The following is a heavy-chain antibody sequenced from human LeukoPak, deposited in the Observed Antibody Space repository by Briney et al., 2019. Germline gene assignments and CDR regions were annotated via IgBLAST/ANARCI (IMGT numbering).Heavy chain of an antibody. Sequence: ASVKVSCKASGYTFTSYGISWVRQAPGQGLEWMGWISAYNGNTNYAQKLQGRVTMTTDASTSTAYMELRSLRSDDTAVYYCARGPKTLLAAAGANWFDPWGQGTLVTVSS. J-gene: IGHJ5*02. CDR2: ISAYNGNT. D-gene: IGHD6-13*01. CDR1: GYTFTSYG. V-gene: IGHV1-18*01. CDR3: ARGPKTLLAAAGANWFDP.